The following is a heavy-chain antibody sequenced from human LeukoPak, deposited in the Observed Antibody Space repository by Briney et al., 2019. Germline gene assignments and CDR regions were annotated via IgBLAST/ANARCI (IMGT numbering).Heavy chain of an antibody. D-gene: IGHD5-18*01. CDR1: GYTFTIYG. Sequence: ASVTVSFKASGYTFTIYGISWVRQAPGPGREGMGWISAYSGNTNYTQKLQGRVTMTTDTSTSTAYMELRSLRSDDTAVYYGARNEQLWCDYWGQGTVVSVSS. CDR2: ISAYSGNT. V-gene: IGHV1-18*04. J-gene: IGHJ4*02. CDR3: ARNEQLWCDY.